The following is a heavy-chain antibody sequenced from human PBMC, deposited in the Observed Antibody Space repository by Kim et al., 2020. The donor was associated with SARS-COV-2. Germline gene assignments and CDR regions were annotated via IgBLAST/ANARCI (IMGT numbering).Heavy chain of an antibody. CDR1: GFTFGEFSFGSFW. Sequence: GGSLRLSCAASGFTFGEFSFGSFWMSWVRQAPGKGLEWVANIKQDGSQKYYVDTMRGRFTISRDNAQNALYLQMTSLRAEDTAVYYCARTVAGRNDAFD. D-gene: IGHD6-19*01. CDR3: ARTVAGRNDAFD. V-gene: IGHV3-7*03. J-gene: IGHJ3*02. CDR2: IKQDGSQK.